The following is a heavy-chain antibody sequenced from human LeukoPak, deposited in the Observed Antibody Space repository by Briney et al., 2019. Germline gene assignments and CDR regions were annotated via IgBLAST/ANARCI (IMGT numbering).Heavy chain of an antibody. Sequence: GGSLRLSCAASGFILTDYGMHWVRQAPGKGLDWVAFMSYDGGNKYYADSVKGRFTISRDNSKNTLYLQMNTLRAEDTAVYYCAKVGRNYGDYNGWFDPWGQGTLVTVSS. CDR1: GFILTDYG. CDR2: MSYDGGNK. J-gene: IGHJ5*02. D-gene: IGHD4-17*01. V-gene: IGHV3-30*18. CDR3: AKVGRNYGDYNGWFDP.